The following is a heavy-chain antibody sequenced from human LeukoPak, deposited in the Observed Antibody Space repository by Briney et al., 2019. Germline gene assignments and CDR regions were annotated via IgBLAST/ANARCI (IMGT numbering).Heavy chain of an antibody. CDR2: IYSDGST. V-gene: IGHV3-53*01. CDR3: AKDSGGSSWYVYFDY. J-gene: IGHJ4*02. D-gene: IGHD6-13*01. CDR1: GFTVSTNY. Sequence: GGSLRLSCAASGFTVSTNYMSWDRQAPGKKLEWVSDIYSDGSTFYADSVKGRFTISRDNSKNTLYLQMNSLRAEDTAVYYCAKDSGGSSWYVYFDYWGQGTLVTVSS.